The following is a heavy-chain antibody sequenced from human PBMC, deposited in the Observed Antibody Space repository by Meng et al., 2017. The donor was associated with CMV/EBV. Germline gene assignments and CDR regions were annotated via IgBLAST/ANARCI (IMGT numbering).Heavy chain of an antibody. J-gene: IGHJ6*02. CDR1: GGTFSSYA. Sequence: SVKVSCKASGGTFSSYAISWVRQAPGQGLEWMGGIIPILGIANYAQKFQGRVTITADKSTSTAYMELSSLRSEDTAVYYCAREGGVVVPAAIEHYYYYYGMDVWGQGATVTVSS. D-gene: IGHD2-2*02. CDR2: IIPILGIA. V-gene: IGHV1-69*10. CDR3: AREGGVVVPAAIEHYYYYYGMDV.